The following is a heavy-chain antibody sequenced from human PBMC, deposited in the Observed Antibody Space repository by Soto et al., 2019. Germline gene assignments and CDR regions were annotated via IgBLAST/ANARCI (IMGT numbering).Heavy chain of an antibody. CDR2: ISYDGSNK. V-gene: IGHV3-30*18. J-gene: IGHJ3*02. CDR3: AKVGSTMVRGVIDAFDI. D-gene: IGHD3-10*01. Sequence: LRLSCAASGFTFSSYGMHWVRQAPGKGLEWVAVISYDGSNKYYADSVKGRFTISRDNSKNTLYLQMNSLRAEDTAVYYCAKVGSTMVRGVIDAFDIWGQGTMVTVSS. CDR1: GFTFSSYG.